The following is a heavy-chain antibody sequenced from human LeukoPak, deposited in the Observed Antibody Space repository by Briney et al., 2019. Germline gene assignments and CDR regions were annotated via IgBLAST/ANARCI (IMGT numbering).Heavy chain of an antibody. J-gene: IGHJ5*02. CDR2: ISGSGGST. D-gene: IGHD3/OR15-3a*01. CDR3: LTLSGVWTGRPVP. V-gene: IGHV3-23*01. Sequence: GGSLRLSCAASGFTFSSYAMSWVRQAPGKGLEWVSAISGSGGSTYYADSVKGRFTISRDDSKNTMYLQMDSLKTEDTAIYYCLTLSGVWTGRPVPWGQGTLVTVSS. CDR1: GFTFSSYA.